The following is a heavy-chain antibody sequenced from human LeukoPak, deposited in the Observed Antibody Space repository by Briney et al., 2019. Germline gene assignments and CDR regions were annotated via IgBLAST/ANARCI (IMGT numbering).Heavy chain of an antibody. CDR3: AKVEGNGDYVFDY. D-gene: IGHD4-17*01. V-gene: IGHV3-66*01. CDR1: GFTVSNKY. J-gene: IGHJ4*02. Sequence: GGSLRLSCAASGFTVSNKYMSWVRQAPGKGLEWVSVIYGGGTTYYADSVKGRFTISRDNSKNTLYLQMNSLRAEDTAVYYCAKVEGNGDYVFDYWGQGTLVTVSS. CDR2: IYGGGTT.